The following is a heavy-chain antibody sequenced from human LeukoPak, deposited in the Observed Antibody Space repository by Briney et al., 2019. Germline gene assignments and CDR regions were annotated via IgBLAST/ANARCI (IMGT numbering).Heavy chain of an antibody. Sequence: GGSLRLSCAASGFTFSSYSMNWVRQAPGKGLEWVSSISSSSTYINYADSVKGRFTVSRDNAKSSLFLEMNSLRAEDTAVYYCARDGRAVAAKGYYFDFWGQGTLVTVSS. CDR1: GFTFSSYS. CDR2: ISSSSTYI. CDR3: ARDGRAVAAKGYYFDF. J-gene: IGHJ4*02. V-gene: IGHV3-21*06. D-gene: IGHD6-19*01.